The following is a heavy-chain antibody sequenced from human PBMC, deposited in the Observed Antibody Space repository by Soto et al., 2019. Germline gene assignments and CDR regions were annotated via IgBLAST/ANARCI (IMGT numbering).Heavy chain of an antibody. D-gene: IGHD6-19*01. CDR1: GFTFTSYA. V-gene: IGHV3-23*01. CDR3: ARGHSSGWYGGSFHH. Sequence: EVQLLESGGGLVQPGGSLRLSCAASGFTFTSYAMTWVRQAPGEGLEWVSAISGGGGSTDYADSVKGRFTISRDNSKNTLNLQMNSLRAEDTAVYYCARGHSSGWYGGSFHHWGQGALVTVSS. J-gene: IGHJ1*01. CDR2: ISGGGGST.